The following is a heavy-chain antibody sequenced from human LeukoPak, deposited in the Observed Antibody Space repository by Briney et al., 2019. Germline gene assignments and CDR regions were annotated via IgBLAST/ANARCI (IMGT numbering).Heavy chain of an antibody. V-gene: IGHV4-31*03. J-gene: IGHJ4*02. CDR2: IYYSGST. CDR3: ARGSTVTTYFDY. D-gene: IGHD4-17*01. CDR1: GGSISSGGYY. Sequence: PSQTLSLTCTVSGGSISSGGYYWSWIRQHPGKGLEWIGYIYYSGSTCYNPSLKSRVTISVDTSKNQFSLKLSSVTAADTAVYYCARGSTVTTYFDYWGQGTLVTVSS.